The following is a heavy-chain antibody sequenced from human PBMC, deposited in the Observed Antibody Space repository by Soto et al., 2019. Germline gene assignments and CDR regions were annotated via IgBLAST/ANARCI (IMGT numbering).Heavy chain of an antibody. CDR1: GDDFDMYW. Sequence: GESPKISCQVLGDDFDMYWIAWVRQTPGRGLEWIGFIYPGDSETKYSPSFQGRVTMSVDKSTRTAYLQWSGLKASDTATYYCARHRRAIVATPDMIEIWGQRTKVTFAS. CDR3: ARHRRAIVATPDMIEI. D-gene: IGHD3-22*01. J-gene: IGHJ6*02. V-gene: IGHV5-51*01. CDR2: IYPGDSET.